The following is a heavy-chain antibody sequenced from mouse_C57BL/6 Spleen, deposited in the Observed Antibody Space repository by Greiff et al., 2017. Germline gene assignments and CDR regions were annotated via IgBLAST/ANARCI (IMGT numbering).Heavy chain of an antibody. V-gene: IGHV5-9*01. D-gene: IGHD3-1*01. Sequence: EVHLVESGGGLVKPGGSLKLSCAASGFTFSSYTMSWVRQTPEKRLEWVATISGGGGNTYYPDSVKGRFTISRDNAKNILYLQMSSLRSEDTALYYCAREGTYYFDYWGQGTTLTVSS. J-gene: IGHJ2*01. CDR2: ISGGGGNT. CDR3: AREGTYYFDY. CDR1: GFTFSSYT.